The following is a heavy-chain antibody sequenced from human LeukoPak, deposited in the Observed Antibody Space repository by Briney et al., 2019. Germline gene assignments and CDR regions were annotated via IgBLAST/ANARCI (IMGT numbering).Heavy chain of an antibody. CDR2: IYCSGST. CDR3: ARVRTTVTTSWFDP. V-gene: IGHV4-39*01. Sequence: PSETLSLTCTVSGGSISSSSYYWGWIRQPPGKGLEWIGSIYCSGSTYYNPSLKSRVTISVDTSKNQFSLKLSSVTAADTAVYYCARVRTTVTTSWFDPWGQGTLVTVSS. J-gene: IGHJ5*02. CDR1: GGSISSSSYY. D-gene: IGHD4-17*01.